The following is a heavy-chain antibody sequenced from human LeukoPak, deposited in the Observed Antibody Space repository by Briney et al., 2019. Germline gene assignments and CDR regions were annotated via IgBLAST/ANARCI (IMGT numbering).Heavy chain of an antibody. D-gene: IGHD6-13*01. J-gene: IGHJ5*02. CDR1: GGTFSSYA. Sequence: SVKVSCKASGGTFSSYAISWVRQAPGQGLEWMGGIIPIFGTANYAQKFQGRVTITTDESTSTAYMELSSLRSEDTAVYYCARDLVAGADSYNWFDPWGQGTLVTVSS. CDR3: ARDLVAGADSYNWFDP. CDR2: IIPIFGTA. V-gene: IGHV1-69*05.